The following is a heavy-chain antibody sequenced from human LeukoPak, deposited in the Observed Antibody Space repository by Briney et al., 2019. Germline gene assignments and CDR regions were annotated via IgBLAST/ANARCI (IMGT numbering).Heavy chain of an antibody. Sequence: SETLSLTCTVAGESVSNGRHYWSWIRQSPEKGLEYIGYVRFNGDNSYNPSLKSRVTISLDTSKNQFSLKLNSATAADTALYYCATGPWFLDFWGQGTLVTVSS. CDR2: VRFNGDN. CDR1: GESVSNGRHY. D-gene: IGHD3-22*01. CDR3: ATGPWFLDF. V-gene: IGHV4-61*01. J-gene: IGHJ4*02.